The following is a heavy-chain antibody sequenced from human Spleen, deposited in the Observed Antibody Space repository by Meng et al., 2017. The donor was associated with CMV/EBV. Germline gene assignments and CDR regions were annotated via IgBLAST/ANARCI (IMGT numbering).Heavy chain of an antibody. D-gene: IGHD6-6*01. CDR2: IKSKTDGGTT. J-gene: IGHJ4*02. CDR3: ARGEVQLVLVLPLDY. Sequence: GESLKISCAASGFTFSNAWMSWVRQAPGKGLEWVGRIKSKTDGGTTDYAAPVKGRFTISRDDSKNTLYLQMNSLKTEDTAVYYCARGEVQLVLVLPLDYWGQGTLVTVSS. CDR1: GFTFSNAW. V-gene: IGHV3-15*01.